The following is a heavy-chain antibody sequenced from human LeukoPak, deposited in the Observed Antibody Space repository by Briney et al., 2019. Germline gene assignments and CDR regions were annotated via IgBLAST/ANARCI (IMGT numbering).Heavy chain of an antibody. CDR2: INPDSGDT. V-gene: IGHV1-2*02. Sequence: ASVKVSCKASGYTFTDYYIHWVRQAPGQGLEYVGWINPDSGDTNYVQKFQGKVTLTRDTSISTAYMDLSRLRSDDTAVYYCAITINWFDPWGQGTLVTVSS. J-gene: IGHJ5*02. CDR1: GYTFTDYY. D-gene: IGHD3-3*01. CDR3: AITINWFDP.